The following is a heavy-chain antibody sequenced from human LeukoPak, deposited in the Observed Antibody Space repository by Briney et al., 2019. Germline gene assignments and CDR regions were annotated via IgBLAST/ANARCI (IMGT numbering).Heavy chain of an antibody. CDR1: GFTLSDHY. J-gene: IGHJ4*02. Sequence: GGSLRLSCAASGFTLSDHYMDWVRQAPGMGLVWVSRLPPDELGIIYADSVKGRFTVSRDNAKNTVYLQMNNLRVDDTAMYYCVGTIASRGSEYWGQGALVTVSS. CDR3: VGTIASRGSEY. CDR2: LPPDELGI. D-gene: IGHD6-6*01. V-gene: IGHV3-74*01.